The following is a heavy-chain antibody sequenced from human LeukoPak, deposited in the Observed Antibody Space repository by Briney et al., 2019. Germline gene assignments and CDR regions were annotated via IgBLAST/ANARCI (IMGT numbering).Heavy chain of an antibody. Sequence: SETLSLTCAVYGGSFSGYYWSWIRQPPGKGLEWIGEINHSGSTNYNPSLKSRVTISVDTSKNQFSLKLSSVTAADTAVYYCARLVAVAGEDYWGQGTLVTVSS. D-gene: IGHD6-19*01. V-gene: IGHV4-34*01. CDR2: INHSGST. CDR3: ARLVAVAGEDY. J-gene: IGHJ4*02. CDR1: GGSFSGYY.